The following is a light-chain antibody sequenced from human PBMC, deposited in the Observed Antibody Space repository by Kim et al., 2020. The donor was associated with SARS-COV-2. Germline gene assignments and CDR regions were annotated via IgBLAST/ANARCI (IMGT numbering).Light chain of an antibody. J-gene: IGLJ2*01. CDR2: DVS. Sequence: GQSVTIACTGTSSDVGGYNYVSWYQQHPGKAPKLMIYDVSKRPSGVPDRFSGSKSGNTASLTISGLQAKEEADYYCCSYAGSYGVVFGGGTQLTVL. V-gene: IGLV2-11*01. CDR1: SSDVGGYNY. CDR3: CSYAGSYGVV.